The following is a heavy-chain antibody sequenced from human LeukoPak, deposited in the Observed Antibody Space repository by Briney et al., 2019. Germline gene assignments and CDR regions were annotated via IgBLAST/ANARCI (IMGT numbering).Heavy chain of an antibody. D-gene: IGHD5-12*01. CDR3: AREGGSWAFDI. V-gene: IGHV3-21*01. Sequence: GGSLRLSCAASGFTFSSYSMNWVRQAPGKGLEWVSSISSSSSYIYYADSVKGRFTISRDNAKNSLYLQMNSLRAEDTAVYYCAREGGSWAFDIWGQGTMVTVSS. CDR2: ISSSSSYI. J-gene: IGHJ3*02. CDR1: GFTFSSYS.